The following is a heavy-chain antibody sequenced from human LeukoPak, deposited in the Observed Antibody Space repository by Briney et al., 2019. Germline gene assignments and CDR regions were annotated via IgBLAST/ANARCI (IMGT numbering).Heavy chain of an antibody. Sequence: GGSLRLSCAASGFTFSSYGMHWVRQAPGKGLEWVAVIWYDGSNKYYADSVKGRFTISRDNSKNTLYLQMNSLRAEDTAVYYCASEGVVGAAAHFDYWGQGALVTVSS. CDR1: GFTFSSYG. V-gene: IGHV3-33*01. CDR3: ASEGVVGAAAHFDY. D-gene: IGHD1-26*01. CDR2: IWYDGSNK. J-gene: IGHJ4*02.